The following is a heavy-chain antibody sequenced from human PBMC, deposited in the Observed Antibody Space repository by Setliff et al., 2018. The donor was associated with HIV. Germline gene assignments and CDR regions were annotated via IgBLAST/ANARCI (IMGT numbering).Heavy chain of an antibody. D-gene: IGHD3-22*01. J-gene: IGHJ3*02. CDR3: VRHGYYYDFIDI. CDR2: IYSSGST. Sequence: SSETLSLTCTVSGGSISGYYWSWIRQSPGKGLEWIGYIYSSGSTNFNPSLKSRVTLSIDTSKNQYSLNLTSMTAADTAVYFCVRHGYYYDFIDIWVQGTVVTVSS. V-gene: IGHV4-4*09. CDR1: GGSISGYY.